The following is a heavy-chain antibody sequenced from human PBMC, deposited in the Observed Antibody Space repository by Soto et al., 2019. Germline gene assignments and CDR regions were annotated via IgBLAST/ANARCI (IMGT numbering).Heavy chain of an antibody. CDR1: GGTFSSYT. D-gene: IGHD2-21*01. CDR2: IIPILGIA. Sequence: GASVKVSCKASGGTFSSYTISWVRQAPGQGLEWMGRIIPILGIANYAQKFQGRVTITADKSTSTAYMELSSLRSEDTAVYYCARDINCGGDCYTDAFVIWGQGTMVTVSS. J-gene: IGHJ3*02. CDR3: ARDINCGGDCYTDAFVI. V-gene: IGHV1-69*04.